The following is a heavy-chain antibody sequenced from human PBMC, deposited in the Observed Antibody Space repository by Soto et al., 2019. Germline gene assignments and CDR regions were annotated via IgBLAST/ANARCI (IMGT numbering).Heavy chain of an antibody. V-gene: IGHV3-48*01. Sequence: GGSLRLSCAASGFTFSSYSMNWVRQAPGKGLEWVSYINHGGSTIYYADSVKGRFTISRDNAKNSLYLQMNSLRAEDTAVYYCARGDWLLFFSFGYWGQGTLVTVSS. CDR1: GFTFSSYS. CDR2: INHGGSTI. D-gene: IGHD3-9*01. CDR3: ARGDWLLFFSFGY. J-gene: IGHJ4*02.